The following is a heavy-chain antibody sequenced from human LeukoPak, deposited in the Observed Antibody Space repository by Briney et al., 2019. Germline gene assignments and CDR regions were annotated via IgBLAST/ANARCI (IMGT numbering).Heavy chain of an antibody. CDR2: ISSSGGST. CDR3: ARQGMGNWFDP. Sequence: GGSLRLSCAASGFTFSTYAFSWVRQAPGKGPEWVSAISSSGGSTYYADSVKGRFTISRDKSKNTLYLQWSSLKASDTAMYYCARQGMGNWFDPWGQGTLVTVSS. J-gene: IGHJ5*02. D-gene: IGHD1-26*01. V-gene: IGHV3-23*01. CDR1: GFTFSTYA.